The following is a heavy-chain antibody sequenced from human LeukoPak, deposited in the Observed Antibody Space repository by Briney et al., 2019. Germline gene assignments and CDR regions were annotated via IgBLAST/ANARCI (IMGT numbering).Heavy chain of an antibody. Sequence: SETLSLTCTVSGGSISYYYWSWLRQPAGKGLEWIGRIYTSGRTNYNPSLTSRVTMSVDTSKNQFSLKLSSVTAADTAVDYCARHLRWTTLDYWGQGTLVTVSS. CDR2: IYTSGRT. CDR1: GGSISYYY. CDR3: ARHLRWTTLDY. J-gene: IGHJ4*02. V-gene: IGHV4-4*07. D-gene: IGHD3/OR15-3a*01.